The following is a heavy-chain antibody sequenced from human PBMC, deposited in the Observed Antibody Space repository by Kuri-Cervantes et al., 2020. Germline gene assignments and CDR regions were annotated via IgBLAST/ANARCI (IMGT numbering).Heavy chain of an antibody. Sequence: LSLTCAASGFTFSSYGMHWVRQAPGKGLEWVAVISYDGSNKYYADSVKGRFTISRDNAKNSLYLQMNSLRAEDTAVYYCARLNLLWLKLFDYWGQGTLVTVSS. J-gene: IGHJ4*02. V-gene: IGHV3-30*12. CDR3: ARLNLLWLKLFDY. CDR1: GFTFSSYG. D-gene: IGHD5-18*01. CDR2: ISYDGSNK.